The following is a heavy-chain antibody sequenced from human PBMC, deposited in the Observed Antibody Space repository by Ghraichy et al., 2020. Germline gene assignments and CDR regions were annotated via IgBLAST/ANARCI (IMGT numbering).Heavy chain of an antibody. CDR3: ARGGGGLYHLLYRDDAFDI. J-gene: IGHJ3*02. CDR1: GFTFDDYC. CDR2: INWNGGST. D-gene: IGHD2-2*02. V-gene: IGHV3-20*04. Sequence: GGSLRLSCAASGFTFDDYCMSWVRQAPGKGLEWVSGINWNGGSTGYADSVKGRFTISRDNAKNSLYLQMNSLRAEDTALYYCARGGGGLYHLLYRDDAFDIWGQGTMVTVSS.